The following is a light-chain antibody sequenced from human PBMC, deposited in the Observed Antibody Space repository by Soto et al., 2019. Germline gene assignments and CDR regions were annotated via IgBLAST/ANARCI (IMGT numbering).Light chain of an antibody. J-gene: IGKJ2*01. CDR3: QQSYSNPRT. V-gene: IGKV1-39*01. CDR2: AVS. Sequence: DIQMTQSPSSLSASVGDRVTITCRTSQSIRDYLNWYQQKPGKAPNLLIYAVSTLHSGVPSRFSGSGSGTEFTLTISDLQPEDFATYYCQQSYSNPRTFGQGTKLEI. CDR1: QSIRDY.